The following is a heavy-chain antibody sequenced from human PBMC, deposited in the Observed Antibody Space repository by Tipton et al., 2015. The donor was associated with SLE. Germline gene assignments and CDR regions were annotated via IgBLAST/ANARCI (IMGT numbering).Heavy chain of an antibody. CDR3: VKGARDERGHYFVFDS. CDR1: GFTFGSYS. V-gene: IGHV3-23*01. CDR2: ITGTGGTT. D-gene: IGHD3-10*01. Sequence: GSLRLSCAASGFTFGSYSVTWVRQAPGKGLEWVSTITGTGGTTYYADSVKGRFTISRDNSRNTLYLHMSSLRDEDTAKYYCVKGARDERGHYFVFDSWGQGVLVTVSS. J-gene: IGHJ4*02.